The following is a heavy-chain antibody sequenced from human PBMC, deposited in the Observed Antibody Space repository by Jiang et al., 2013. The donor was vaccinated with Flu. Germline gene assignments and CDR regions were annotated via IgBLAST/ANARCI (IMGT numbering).Heavy chain of an antibody. D-gene: IGHD3-16*01. J-gene: IGHJ4*02. V-gene: IGHV3-21*01. Sequence: QLLESGGGLVKPGGSLRLSCAASGFTFSTYSMNWVRQAPGKGLEWVSSISSSSSYTYYADSMKGRFTISRDNAKNSLYLQMNSLRAEDTAVYYCARDQPLVGDFDYWGQGTLVTVSS. CDR2: ISSSSSYT. CDR3: ARDQPLVGDFDY. CDR1: GFTFSTYS.